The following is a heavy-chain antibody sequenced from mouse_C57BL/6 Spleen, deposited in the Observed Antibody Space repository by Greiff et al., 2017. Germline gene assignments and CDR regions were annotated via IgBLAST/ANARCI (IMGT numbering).Heavy chain of an antibody. J-gene: IGHJ1*03. V-gene: IGHV5-16*01. CDR1: GFTFSDYY. Sequence: EVMLVESEGGLVQPGSSMKLSCTASGFTFSDYYMAWVRQVPEKGLEWVANINYDGSSTYYLDSLKSRFIISRDNAKNILYLQMSSLKSGDTATYYCAREWDAYERYFGVWGTGTTVTVSS. CDR2: INYDGSST. CDR3: AREWDAYERYFGV. D-gene: IGHD6-5*01.